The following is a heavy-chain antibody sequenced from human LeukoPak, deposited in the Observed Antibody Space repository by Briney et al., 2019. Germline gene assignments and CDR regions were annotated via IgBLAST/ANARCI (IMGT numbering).Heavy chain of an antibody. CDR3: AREDYKWNDVRWFDP. J-gene: IGHJ5*02. CDR2: ISSSSSYI. Sequence: GGSLRLSCAASGFTFSSYSMSWVRQAPGKGLEWVSSISSSSSYIYYADLVKGRFTISRDNAKNSLYLQMNSLRAEDTAVYYCAREDYKWNDVRWFDPWGQGTLVTVSS. D-gene: IGHD1-20*01. CDR1: GFTFSSYS. V-gene: IGHV3-21*01.